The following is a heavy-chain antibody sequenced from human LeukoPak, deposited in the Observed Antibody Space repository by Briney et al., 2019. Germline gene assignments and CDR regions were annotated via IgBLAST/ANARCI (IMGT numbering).Heavy chain of an antibody. J-gene: IGHJ6*03. CDR3: ASRIAARSLYYYYYYMDV. Sequence: ASVKVSCKASGYTFTSYDINWVRQATGQGLEWMGWMNPNSGNTGYAQKFQGRVTITRNTSISTAYMELSSLRSEDTAVYYCASRIAARSLYYYYYYMDVWGKGTTVTVSS. CDR1: GYTFTSYD. D-gene: IGHD6-6*01. CDR2: MNPNSGNT. V-gene: IGHV1-8*03.